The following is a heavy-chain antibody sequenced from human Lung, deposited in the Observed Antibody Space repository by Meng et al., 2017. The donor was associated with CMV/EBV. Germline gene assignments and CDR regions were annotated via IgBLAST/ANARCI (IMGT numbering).Heavy chain of an antibody. CDR2: ISSSSSSI. J-gene: IGHJ4*02. Sequence: LTXXASGFTFNSYRMNWLRQAPGKGLEWVSYISSSSSSIYYTDSVKGRFTISRDNAKNSLYLEMNSLRVDDTGVYFCARDAGEGIVVVPAAISDYWGQGXQVTVSS. V-gene: IGHV3-48*04. D-gene: IGHD2-2*02. CDR1: GFTFNSYR. CDR3: ARDAGEGIVVVPAAISDY.